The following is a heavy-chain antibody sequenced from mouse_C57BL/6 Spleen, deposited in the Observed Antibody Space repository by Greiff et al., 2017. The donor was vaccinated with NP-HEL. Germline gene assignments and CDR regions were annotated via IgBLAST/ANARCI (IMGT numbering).Heavy chain of an antibody. D-gene: IGHD3-2*02. J-gene: IGHJ2*01. CDR1: GYTFTSYT. Sequence: VQLQQSGAELARPGASVKMSCKASGYTFTSYTIHWVKQRPGQGLEWIGYINPSSGYTKYNQKFKDKATLTADKSSSTAYMQLSSLTSEDSAVYYWARSDSSGYYFDYWGQGTTLTVSS. CDR3: ARSDSSGYYFDY. CDR2: INPSSGYT. V-gene: IGHV1-4*01.